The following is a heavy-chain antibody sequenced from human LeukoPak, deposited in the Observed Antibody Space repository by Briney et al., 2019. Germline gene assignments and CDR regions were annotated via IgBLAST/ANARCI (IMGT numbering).Heavy chain of an antibody. D-gene: IGHD1/OR15-1a*01. CDR2: VDPEDGET. CDR1: GYTLTELS. CDR3: ATVKNGGNNLFDY. J-gene: IGHJ4*02. Sequence: ASVKVSCKVSGYTLTELSMHWVQQAPGKGLEWMGLVDPEDGETIYAEKFQGRVTITADTSTDTAYMELSSLRSEDTAVYYCATVKNGGNNLFDYWGQGTLVTVSS. V-gene: IGHV1-24*01.